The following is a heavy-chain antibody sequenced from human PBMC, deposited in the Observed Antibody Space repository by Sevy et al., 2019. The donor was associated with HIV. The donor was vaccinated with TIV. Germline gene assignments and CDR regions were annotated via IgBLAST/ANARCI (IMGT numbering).Heavy chain of an antibody. CDR3: ARGDVYGVDPDFYFDL. CDR2: IDDSGTT. D-gene: IGHD3-3*01. Sequence: SETLSLTCAVSGGSFLGYEWTWIRQPPGKGLEWIGAIDDSGTTHYNPSIRSGVTISTVTSMKEFSLNLKSVTAADTAVYYCARGDVYGVDPDFYFDLWGRGTPVTVSS. J-gene: IGHJ2*01. V-gene: IGHV4-34*01. CDR1: GGSFLGYE.